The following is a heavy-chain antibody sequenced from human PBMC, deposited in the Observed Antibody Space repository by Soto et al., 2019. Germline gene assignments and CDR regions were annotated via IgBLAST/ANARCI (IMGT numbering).Heavy chain of an antibody. V-gene: IGHV4-31*03. CDR1: GDSMTTISYY. CDR2: IYHTGST. Sequence: QVHLQESGPGLVKPSQTLSLTCSVSGDSMTTISYYWSWVRQHPGKGLEWIGYIYHTGSTYYNPSLKSRVTISLDTSKQQFSLNLTSVTAADTAVYYCSRLRDTYFFDSWGQGTLVTVSS. D-gene: IGHD3-10*01. CDR3: SRLRDTYFFDS. J-gene: IGHJ4*02.